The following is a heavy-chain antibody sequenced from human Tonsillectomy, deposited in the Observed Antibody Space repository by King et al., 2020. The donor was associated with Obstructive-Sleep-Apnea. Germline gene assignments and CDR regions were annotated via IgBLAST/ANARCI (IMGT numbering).Heavy chain of an antibody. CDR1: GFPFSSYW. CDR2: IKQDGSEK. Sequence: VQLVESGGGLVQTGGSLRLSCAASGFPFSSYWMSWVRQVPGKGLEWVANIKQDGSEKYYVDSVKGRFTISRDNAKNTLYLQMNSLRAEDTAVYYCARSGYRRDYFDYWGQGTLVTVSS. V-gene: IGHV3-7*03. D-gene: IGHD6-13*01. J-gene: IGHJ4*02. CDR3: ARSGYRRDYFDY.